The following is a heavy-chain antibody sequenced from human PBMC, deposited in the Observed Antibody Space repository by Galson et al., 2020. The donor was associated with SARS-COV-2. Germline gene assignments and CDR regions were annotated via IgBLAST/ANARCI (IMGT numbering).Heavy chain of an antibody. D-gene: IGHD7-27*01. CDR1: GYRLTKYW. J-gene: IGHJ2*01. V-gene: IGHV5-51*01. CDR2: IYPGDSDT. Sequence: GESLKISCTASGYRLTKYWIGWVRQMPGKGLEWMGIIYPGDSDTRYSPSFQGQVTISADKSKNTAYLWWSSLKASDSAIYYCATPANGDDWYFDLWGRGTLVTVSS. CDR3: ATPANGDDWYFDL.